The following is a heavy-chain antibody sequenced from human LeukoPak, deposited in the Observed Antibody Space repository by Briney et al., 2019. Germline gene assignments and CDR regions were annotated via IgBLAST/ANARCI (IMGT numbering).Heavy chain of an antibody. J-gene: IGHJ4*02. D-gene: IGHD3-22*01. V-gene: IGHV3-11*06. Sequence: PGVSLSLSCAVSGFTFSDYYMIWVRQPPGKGLEGVSYISDSSSHKNYPDPVRRRLTFPGDNAKNSMFLQMSSLRADDTAIYYCARVNPISSGFYAYWGEGTLVTVSS. CDR1: GFTFSDYY. CDR2: ISDSSSHK. CDR3: ARVNPISSGFYAY.